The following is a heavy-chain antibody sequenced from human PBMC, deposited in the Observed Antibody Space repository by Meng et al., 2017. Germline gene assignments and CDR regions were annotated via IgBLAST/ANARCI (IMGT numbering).Heavy chain of an antibody. CDR1: GFTFSDYY. V-gene: IGHV3-11*01. CDR2: ISSSGSTI. CDR3: ARDRSSSAIIPIGY. J-gene: IGHJ4*02. Sequence: QGQLVGSGGGLVKAGGSLRLSGAASGFTFSDYYMSWIRQAPGKGLEWVSYISSSGSTIYYADSVKGRFTISRDNAKNSLYLQMNSLRAEDTAVYYCARDRSSSAIIPIGYWGQGTLVTVSS. D-gene: IGHD6-25*01.